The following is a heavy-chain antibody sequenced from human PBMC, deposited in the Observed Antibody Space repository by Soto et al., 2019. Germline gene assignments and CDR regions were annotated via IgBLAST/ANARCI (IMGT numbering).Heavy chain of an antibody. CDR2: IKHDESEK. Sequence: GGSLRLSCAASGFTFRSYWMSWVRQAPGKGLEWVANIKHDESEKYYVDSLKGRFTISRDNAKNSLYVQMNSLRAEDTAVYYCARVRTENYYGMDVWGQGTTVTVSS. CDR3: ARVRTENYYGMDV. CDR1: GFTFRSYW. J-gene: IGHJ6*02. V-gene: IGHV3-7*05.